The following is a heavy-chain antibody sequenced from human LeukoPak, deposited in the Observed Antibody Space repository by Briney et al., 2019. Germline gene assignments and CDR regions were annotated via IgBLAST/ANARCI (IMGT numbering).Heavy chain of an antibody. Sequence: PSETLSLTCSVSGGSISTDYWSWIRQTPGKGLEEIGYIYNSGSPNYNPSLEGRVTMSIDTSKNHFSLKLSSVTAADTAVYYCTRGRYHEPIDSWGQGTLVTVSS. V-gene: IGHV4-59*01. J-gene: IGHJ4*02. CDR3: TRGRYHEPIDS. D-gene: IGHD2-2*01. CDR1: GGSISTDY. CDR2: IYNSGSP.